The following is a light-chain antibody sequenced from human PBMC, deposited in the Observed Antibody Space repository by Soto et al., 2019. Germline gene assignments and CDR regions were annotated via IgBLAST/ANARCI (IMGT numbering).Light chain of an antibody. Sequence: QSVLTQPASVSGSPGQSITISCTGTSSDVGAYNYVSWYQQHPGKAPKFLIYEVNNRPSGDSDRFSGSKSVNTASLTISARQAEDEAYYYCASYTRGGTDVFGSGTNVTVL. J-gene: IGLJ1*01. CDR3: ASYTRGGTDV. V-gene: IGLV2-14*01. CDR1: SSDVGAYNY. CDR2: EVN.